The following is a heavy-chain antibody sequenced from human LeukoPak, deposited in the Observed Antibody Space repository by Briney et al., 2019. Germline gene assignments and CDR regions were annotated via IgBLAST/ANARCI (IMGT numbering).Heavy chain of an antibody. CDR2: INHNSDGT. CDR1: GYTFTGYY. CDR3: ARVGARGSGVPFEY. D-gene: IGHD2-2*01. J-gene: IGHJ4*02. V-gene: IGHV1-2*02. Sequence: GASVKVSCKASGYTFTGYYIHWVRQAPGQGLEWMGWINHNSDGTNYAQKFQGRVTMTRATSISTAYMELSRLRSDDTAVYYCARVGARGSGVPFEYWGQGTLVTVSS.